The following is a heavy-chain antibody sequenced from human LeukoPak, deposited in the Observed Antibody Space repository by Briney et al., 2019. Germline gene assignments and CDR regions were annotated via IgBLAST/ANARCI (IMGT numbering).Heavy chain of an antibody. CDR3: ARGVYVAAAQYAY. CDR2: IYYSGTT. CDR1: GGSISSYY. J-gene: IGHJ4*02. Sequence: SETLSLTCTVSGGSISSYYWSWIRQPPGKGLEWIGYIYYSGTTNYNPSLKSRVTISVDTSKNQFSLKLSSVTAADTAVYYCARGVYVAAAQYAYWGQGTLVTVSS. D-gene: IGHD6-13*01. V-gene: IGHV4-59*01.